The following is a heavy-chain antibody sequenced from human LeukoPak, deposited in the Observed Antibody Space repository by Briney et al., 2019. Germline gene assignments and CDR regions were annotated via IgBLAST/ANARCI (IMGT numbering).Heavy chain of an antibody. CDR3: ARGRGYDFWSGYSFDP. CDR2: INQSGDT. Sequence: SETLSLTCAVYGGSFSDYNWSWIRQPPGKGLEWIGEINQSGDTNYNPSLKSRVTISVDTSKNQSSLKLSSVTAADTAVYYCARGRGYDFWSGYSFDPWGQGTLVTVSS. V-gene: IGHV4-34*01. J-gene: IGHJ5*02. CDR1: GGSFSDYN. D-gene: IGHD3-3*01.